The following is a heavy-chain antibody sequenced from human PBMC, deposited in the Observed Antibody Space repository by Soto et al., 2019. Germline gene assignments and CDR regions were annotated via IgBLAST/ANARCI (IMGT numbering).Heavy chain of an antibody. D-gene: IGHD4-17*01. CDR1: GVSISSGGYY. CDR3: ARGRPDDYGDPDYFDY. V-gene: IGHV4-31*03. Sequence: QVQLQESGPGLVKPSQTLSLTCNVSGVSISSGGYYWSWIRQHPAKALEWIGHIYYSGSTYYNPSLKSRVTISVDTSKNQFSLKLSSVTAADTAVYYCARGRPDDYGDPDYFDYWGQGALVTVSS. CDR2: IYYSGST. J-gene: IGHJ4*02.